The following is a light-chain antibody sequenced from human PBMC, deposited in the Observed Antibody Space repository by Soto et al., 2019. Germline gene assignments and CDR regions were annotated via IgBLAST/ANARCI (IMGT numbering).Light chain of an antibody. CDR2: DAS. CDR3: QQYNNWPPWT. CDR1: QSVSNN. J-gene: IGKJ1*01. Sequence: ILMTQSPATLSVSPGERATLSCRASQSVSNNLAWYQQKPGQARRLLIYDASTRATGIPARLSGSGSGTEFTLTISRLQSGDFAVYYCQQYNNWPPWTFGLGTKVEIK. V-gene: IGKV3-15*01.